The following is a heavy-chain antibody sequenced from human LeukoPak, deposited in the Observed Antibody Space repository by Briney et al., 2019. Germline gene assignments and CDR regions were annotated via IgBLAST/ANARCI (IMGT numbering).Heavy chain of an antibody. D-gene: IGHD3-10*01. CDR1: GYTFTGYY. CDR2: INPNSGGT. CDR3: GREQAVRGVIWNDDFDI. V-gene: IGHV1-2*02. J-gene: IGHJ3*02. Sequence: ASVKVSCKASGYTFTGYYMHWVRQAPRQGLEWMGWINPNSGGTNYAQKFQGRVTMTRDTSISTAYMELSRLRSDDTAVYYCGREQAVRGVIWNDDFDIWGQGTMVTVSS.